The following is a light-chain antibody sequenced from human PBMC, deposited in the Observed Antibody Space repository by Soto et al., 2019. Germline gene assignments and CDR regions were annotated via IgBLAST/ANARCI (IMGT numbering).Light chain of an antibody. J-gene: IGKJ1*01. V-gene: IGKV3-15*01. CDR1: QSVSSN. CDR2: GAS. Sequence: EIVMTQSPATLSVSPGERATLSCRASQSVSSNLAWYQQIPGQAPRLLIYGASTRATGIPARFSGSGSGTDFTLTISSLESEDLGVYYCQEYSDWWTFGQGTKVEIK. CDR3: QEYSDWWT.